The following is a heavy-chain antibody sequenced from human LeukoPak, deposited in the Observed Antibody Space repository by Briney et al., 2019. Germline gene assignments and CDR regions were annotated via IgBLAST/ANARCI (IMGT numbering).Heavy chain of an antibody. Sequence: SGGSLRLSCAASGFTFSSYAMSWVRQAPGKGLEWVSAISGSGGSTYYADSVKGRFTISRDNSRDTLYLQMNSLRAEDTAVYYCAKGYYDYVWGSYYFVYWGQGTLVTVSS. CDR1: GFTFSSYA. J-gene: IGHJ4*02. CDR3: AKGYYDYVWGSYYFVY. V-gene: IGHV3-23*01. CDR2: ISGSGGST. D-gene: IGHD3-16*01.